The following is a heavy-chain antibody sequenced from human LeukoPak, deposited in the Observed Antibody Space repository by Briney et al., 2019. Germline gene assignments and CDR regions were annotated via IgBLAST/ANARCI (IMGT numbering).Heavy chain of an antibody. CDR1: GFTFSSYW. V-gene: IGHV3-7*01. J-gene: IGHJ4*02. CDR2: IKQDGSEE. D-gene: IGHD1-26*01. Sequence: GGSLRLSCAASGFTFSSYWMSWVRQAPGKELEWVVNIKQDGSEENFVDSVKGRFTISRDNAKKSLYLQMNSLRAEDTAVYYCARGSSAGASLRHDYWGQGTLVTVSS. CDR3: ARGSSAGASLRHDY.